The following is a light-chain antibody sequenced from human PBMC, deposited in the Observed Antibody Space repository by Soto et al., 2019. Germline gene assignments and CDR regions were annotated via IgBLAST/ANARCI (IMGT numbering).Light chain of an antibody. CDR1: QGIRND. CDR2: GAS. Sequence: AIQMTQSPSSLSASVGDRVTITCRASQGIRNDLGWYQQKPGKAPKLLIYGASSLQSGVPSRFSGSGSGTDFTLTISSLQPVDFATYYCLQDYNYPRTFGQGTKVEI. CDR3: LQDYNYPRT. J-gene: IGKJ1*01. V-gene: IGKV1-6*01.